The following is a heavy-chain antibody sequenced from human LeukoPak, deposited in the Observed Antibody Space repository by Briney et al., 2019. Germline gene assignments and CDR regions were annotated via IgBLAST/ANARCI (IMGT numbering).Heavy chain of an antibody. CDR2: VNPNSGGT. CDR3: ASLAGTPSDY. J-gene: IGHJ4*02. Sequence: GASVKVSCKASGYRFTSYGISWVRQAPGQGLEWMGWVNPNSGGTNYAQKFQGRVTMTRDTSISTAYMELSRLRSDDTAVYYCASLAGTPSDYWGQGTLVTVSS. CDR1: GYRFTSYG. D-gene: IGHD6-19*01. V-gene: IGHV1-2*02.